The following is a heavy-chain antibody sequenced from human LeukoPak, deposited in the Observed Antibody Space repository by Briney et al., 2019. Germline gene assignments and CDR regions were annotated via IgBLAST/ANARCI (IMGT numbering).Heavy chain of an antibody. D-gene: IGHD4-17*01. CDR3: ARDHARDYGDYNSLDY. CDR2: IYHSGTT. J-gene: IGHJ4*02. Sequence: SETLSLTCTVSGGSISSNYWWSWVRQSPGKGLEWIGEIYHSGTTHHNPSLKSRVTMSIDNSKNQFSLKLSSVTAADTAVYYCARDHARDYGDYNSLDYWGQGTLVSVSS. V-gene: IGHV4-4*02. CDR1: GGSISSNYW.